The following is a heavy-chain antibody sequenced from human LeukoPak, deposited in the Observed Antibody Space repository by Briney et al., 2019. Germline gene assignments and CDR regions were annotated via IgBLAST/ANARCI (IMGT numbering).Heavy chain of an antibody. J-gene: IGHJ3*02. D-gene: IGHD4-11*01. Sequence: NSSETLSLTCAVYGGSFSGYYWSWIRQPPGKGLEWIGEINHSGSTNYNPSLKSRVTISVDTSKNQFSLKLSSVTAADTAVYYCAKRKAYSSSAFDIWGQGTMVTVSS. CDR2: INHSGST. CDR1: GGSFSGYY. CDR3: AKRKAYSSSAFDI. V-gene: IGHV4-34*01.